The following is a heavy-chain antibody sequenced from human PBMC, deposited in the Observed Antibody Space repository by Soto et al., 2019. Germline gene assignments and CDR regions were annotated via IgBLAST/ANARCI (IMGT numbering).Heavy chain of an antibody. D-gene: IGHD4-17*01. Sequence: EVQLVESGGGLVQPGGSLRLSCAASGLTFSDRYMDWVRQAPGKGLEWVGRIRKKTNSYTTEYAASVKGRFIISRDDSKNSLYLQMSSLKTEDTAVYYCTTLTTVDYYFDYWGQGTLVTVSS. CDR1: GLTFSDRY. CDR2: IRKKTNSYTT. CDR3: TTLTTVDYYFDY. V-gene: IGHV3-72*01. J-gene: IGHJ4*02.